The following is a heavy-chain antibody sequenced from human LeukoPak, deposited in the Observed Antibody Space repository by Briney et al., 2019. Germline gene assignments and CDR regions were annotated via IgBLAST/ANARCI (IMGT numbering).Heavy chain of an antibody. CDR2: IYYSGST. V-gene: IGHV4-30-4*08. CDR3: ARIFRLGYCSGGSCPYYFDY. CDR1: GGSISSGDCY. J-gene: IGHJ4*02. D-gene: IGHD2-15*01. Sequence: SQTLSLTCTVSGGSISSGDCYWSWIRQPPGKGLEWIGYIYYSGSTYYNPSLKSRVTISVDTSKNQFSLKLSSVTAADTAVYYCARIFRLGYCSGGSCPYYFDYWGQGTLVTVSS.